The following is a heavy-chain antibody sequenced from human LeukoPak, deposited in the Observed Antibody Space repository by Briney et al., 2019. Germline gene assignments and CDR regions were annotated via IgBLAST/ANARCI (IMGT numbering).Heavy chain of an antibody. Sequence: ASVTVSCKASGYTFTVYYMHWVRQAPGQGLEWMGWINPNSGGTNYAQKFQGRVTMTRDTSISTAYMELSRLRSDDTAVYYCARREWELPSPSSYYYYYYMDVWGKGTTVTVSS. D-gene: IGHD1-26*01. V-gene: IGHV1-2*02. CDR1: GYTFTVYY. CDR2: INPNSGGT. J-gene: IGHJ6*03. CDR3: ARREWELPSPSSYYYYYYMDV.